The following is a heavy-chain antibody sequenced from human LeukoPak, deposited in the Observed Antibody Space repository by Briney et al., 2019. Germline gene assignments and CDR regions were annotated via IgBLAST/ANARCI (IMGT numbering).Heavy chain of an antibody. CDR2: ISGSGGST. J-gene: IGHJ6*03. CDR1: GFTFSDYY. D-gene: IGHD5-12*01. V-gene: IGHV3-23*01. Sequence: PGGSLRLSCAASGFTFSDYYMSWVRQAPGKGLEWVSAISGSGGSTYYADSVKGRFTISRDNSKNTLYLQMNSLRAEDTAVYYCAKNGMYSGYDPWHYYYMDVWGKGTTVTVSS. CDR3: AKNGMYSGYDPWHYYYMDV.